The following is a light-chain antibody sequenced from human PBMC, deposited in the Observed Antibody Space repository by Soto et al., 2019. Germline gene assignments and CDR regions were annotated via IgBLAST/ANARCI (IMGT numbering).Light chain of an antibody. CDR2: GAS. CDR3: QQYGSSGT. J-gene: IGKJ1*01. CDR1: QSVSNNY. V-gene: IGKV3-20*01. Sequence: IVLVQSPGTLSLSPGERSTLSCRASQSVSNNYLAWYQQKPGQAPRLLIYGASNGATGIPDRFSGSGSGTDFTLTISRLEPEDIAVYYCQQYGSSGTFGQGTKVDIK.